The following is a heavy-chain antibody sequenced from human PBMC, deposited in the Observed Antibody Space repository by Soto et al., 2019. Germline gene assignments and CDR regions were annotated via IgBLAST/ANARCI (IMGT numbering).Heavy chain of an antibody. CDR3: ARENNVLPGGYFDY. J-gene: IGHJ4*02. Sequence: SETLSLTCAVSGGSISSGGYSWSWIRQPPGKGLECIGYIYHSGSTYYNPSLKSRVTISVDRSKNQFSLKLSSVTAADTAVYYCARENNVLPGGYFDYWAQRTLVTVSS. CDR1: GGSISSGGYS. V-gene: IGHV4-30-2*01. D-gene: IGHD3-10*01. CDR2: IYHSGST.